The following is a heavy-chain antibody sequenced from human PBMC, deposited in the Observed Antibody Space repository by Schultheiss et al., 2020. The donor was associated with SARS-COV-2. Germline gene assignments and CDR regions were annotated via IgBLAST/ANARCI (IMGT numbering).Heavy chain of an antibody. Sequence: GGSLRLSCAASGFTVSSNYMSWVRQAPGRGLEWVGLIKSKADGEKTDYAAPVKGRFTISRDDSKNTLYLQMNSLKTEDTAVYYCTTAALLWFGEGFDYWGQGTLVTVSS. CDR2: IKSKADGEKT. V-gene: IGHV3-15*01. D-gene: IGHD3-10*01. CDR1: GFTVSSNY. J-gene: IGHJ4*02. CDR3: TTAALLWFGEGFDY.